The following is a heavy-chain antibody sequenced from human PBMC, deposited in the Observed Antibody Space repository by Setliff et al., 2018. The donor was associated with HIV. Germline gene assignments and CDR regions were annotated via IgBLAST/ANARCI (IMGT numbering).Heavy chain of an antibody. D-gene: IGHD2-2*02. Sequence: LSLSCAASGFTFSNAWMNWVRQAPGKGLEWVARLRSKTDGGTTDYAAPVKGRFTISRDDSKNTLYLQMNSLKTEDTAVYYCTTDIPSMDAFDIWGQGTMVTVSS. CDR3: TTDIPSMDAFDI. CDR2: LRSKTDGGTT. CDR1: GFTFSNAW. V-gene: IGHV3-15*07. J-gene: IGHJ3*02.